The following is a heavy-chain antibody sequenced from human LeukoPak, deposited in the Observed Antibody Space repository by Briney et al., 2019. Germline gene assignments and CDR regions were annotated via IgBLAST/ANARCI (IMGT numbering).Heavy chain of an antibody. J-gene: IGHJ4*02. Sequence: ASVKVSCKASGYTFISYGISWVRQAPGQGLEWMGWISAYTGNTDYAQKFQGRVTMTKDTSTATAYMELGSLTSDDAAVYYCARDWGNGGDSSGYYSGGTFDYWGQGTLVTVSS. CDR1: GYTFISYG. CDR3: ARDWGNGGDSSGYYSGGTFDY. CDR2: ISAYTGNT. D-gene: IGHD3-22*01. V-gene: IGHV1-18*01.